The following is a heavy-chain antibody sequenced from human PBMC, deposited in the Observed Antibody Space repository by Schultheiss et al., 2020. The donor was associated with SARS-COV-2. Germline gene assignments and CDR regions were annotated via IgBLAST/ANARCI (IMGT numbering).Heavy chain of an antibody. CDR1: GGSFSGYY. V-gene: IGHV4-34*01. D-gene: IGHD1-26*01. Sequence: SETLSLTCAVYGGSFSGYYWSWIRQPPGKGLEWIGEINHSGSTNYNPSLKSRVTISVDTSKNQFSLKLSTVTAADTGVYYCARHWVSYRGDYFATNFDYWGQGTLVTVSS. CDR2: INHSGST. J-gene: IGHJ4*02. CDR3: ARHWVSYRGDYFATNFDY.